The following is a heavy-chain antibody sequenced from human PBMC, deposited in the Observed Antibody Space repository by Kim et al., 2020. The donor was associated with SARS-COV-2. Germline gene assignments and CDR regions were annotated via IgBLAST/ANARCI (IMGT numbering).Heavy chain of an antibody. CDR1: GYTFTNHD. CDR2: MNPNTGKA. CDR3: ARDRCTNGVCSDAFDV. J-gene: IGHJ3*01. D-gene: IGHD2-8*01. V-gene: IGHV1-8*01. Sequence: ASVKVSCKTSGYTFTNHDINWVRQAAGQGLEYMGWMNPNTGKADYAQKFQGRLTMTRDTCISTAYMELSGLTSEDTAIYYCARDRCTNGVCSDAFDVWGQGTVITVSS.